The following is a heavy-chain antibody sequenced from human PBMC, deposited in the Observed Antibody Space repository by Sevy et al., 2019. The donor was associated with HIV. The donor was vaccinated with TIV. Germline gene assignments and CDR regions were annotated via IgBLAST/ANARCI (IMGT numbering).Heavy chain of an antibody. V-gene: IGHV3-23*01. CDR3: AKDPVVVTANDYYYYGMDV. D-gene: IGHD2-21*02. Sequence: GGSLRLSCAASGFTFSSYAMSWVRQAPGKGLEWVSAISGSGGSTYDADSVKGRFTISRDNSKNTLYLQMNSLRAEDTAVYYCAKDPVVVTANDYYYYGMDVWGQRTTVTVSS. CDR1: GFTFSSYA. J-gene: IGHJ6*02. CDR2: ISGSGGST.